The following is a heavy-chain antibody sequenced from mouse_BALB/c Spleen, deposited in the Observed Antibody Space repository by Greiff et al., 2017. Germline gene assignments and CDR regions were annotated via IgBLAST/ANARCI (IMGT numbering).Heavy chain of an antibody. CDR3: ARYLPAMDY. D-gene: IGHD2-1*01. CDR2: ISSGSSTI. CDR1: GFTFSSFG. Sequence: EVQVVESGGGLVQPGGSRKLSCAASGFTFSSFGMHWVRQAPEKGLEWVAYISSGSSTIYYADTVKGRFTISIDNPKNTLFLQMTSLRSEDTAMYYCARYLPAMDYWGQGTSVTVSS. J-gene: IGHJ4*01. V-gene: IGHV5-17*02.